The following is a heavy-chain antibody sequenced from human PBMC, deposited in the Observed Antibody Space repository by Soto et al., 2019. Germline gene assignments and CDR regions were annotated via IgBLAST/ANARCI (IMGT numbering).Heavy chain of an antibody. CDR2: ISYDGSNK. Sequence: QVQLVESGGGVVQPGRSLRLSCAASGFTFSSYAMHGVRQAPGKGLEWVAVISYDGSNKYYADSVKGRFTISRDNSKNTLYLQMNSLRAEDTAVYYCARESSYWGQGTLVTVSS. CDR3: ARESSY. CDR1: GFTFSSYA. J-gene: IGHJ4*02. V-gene: IGHV3-30-3*01.